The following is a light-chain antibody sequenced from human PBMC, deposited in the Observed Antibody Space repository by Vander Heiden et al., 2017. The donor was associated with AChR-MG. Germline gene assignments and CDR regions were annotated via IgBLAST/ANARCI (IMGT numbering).Light chain of an antibody. Sequence: SYVLTQPPSVSVAPGKTARITCGGNNIGSKSVHWYQQRPGQAPVLVIYNDSDRPSGIPERFSGSNSRNTATLTISRVEDGDEADYYCQVWDSTTDHSVFGGGTKLTVL. V-gene: IGLV3-21*04. CDR1: NIGSKS. J-gene: IGLJ2*01. CDR2: NDS. CDR3: QVWDSTTDHSV.